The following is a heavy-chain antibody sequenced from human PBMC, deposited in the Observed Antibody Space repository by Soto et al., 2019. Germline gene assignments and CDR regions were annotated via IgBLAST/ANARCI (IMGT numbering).Heavy chain of an antibody. V-gene: IGHV4-31*03. Sequence: SETLSLTCTVSGASLHIAGYYWAWIRQNPGKGLQWIGYTYCTGVTYYNPSLGSRVNISVDTPKNQFSLELTSVTAADTAVYYCAREGSSSDNWLSPWGKVILVTV. CDR1: GASLHIAGYY. CDR3: AREGSSSDNWLSP. CDR2: TYCTGVT. J-gene: IGHJ5*02. D-gene: IGHD2-2*01.